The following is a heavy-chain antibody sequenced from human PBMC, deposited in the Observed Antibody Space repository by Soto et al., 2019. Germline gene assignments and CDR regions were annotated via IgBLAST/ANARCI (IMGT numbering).Heavy chain of an antibody. CDR1: GFIFKMYW. J-gene: IGHJ4*02. Sequence: GGSLRLSCAASGFIFKMYWMHWVRQTPGKGLVWISRIYNDGSYTDYADSVRGRFTISRDNVNDTLYLQMNNLRAEDSGLYYCTRGPRPISTGTGAYWGQGTQVTVSS. V-gene: IGHV3-74*01. CDR2: IYNDGSYT. D-gene: IGHD3-10*01. CDR3: TRGPRPISTGTGAY.